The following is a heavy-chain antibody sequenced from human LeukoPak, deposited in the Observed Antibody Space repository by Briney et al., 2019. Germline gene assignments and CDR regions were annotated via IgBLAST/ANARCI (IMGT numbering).Heavy chain of an antibody. CDR1: GGTFSSYT. V-gene: IGHV1-69*02. J-gene: IGHJ4*02. CDR2: TIPILGIA. D-gene: IGHD2-2*01. Sequence: SVKVSCKASGGTFSSYTISWVRQAPGQGLEWMGRTIPILGIANYAQKFQGRVTITADKSMSTAYMELSSLRSEDTAVYYCARAIGGQLLPDYWGQGTLVTVSS. CDR3: ARAIGGQLLPDY.